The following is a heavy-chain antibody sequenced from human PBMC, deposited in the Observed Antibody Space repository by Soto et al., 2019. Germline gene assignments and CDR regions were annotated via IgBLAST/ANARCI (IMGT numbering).Heavy chain of an antibody. V-gene: IGHV4-30-4*01. CDR2: IYYSGST. CDR3: AREGYAVGYYYYGMDV. Sequence: SETLSLTCTISGGSISSGDYYWSWIRQPPGKGLEWIGYIYYSGSTYYNPSLKSRVTISVDTSKNQFSLKLSSVTAADTAVYYCAREGYAVGYYYYGMDVWGQGTTVTVSS. D-gene: IGHD5-12*01. CDR1: GGSISSGDYY. J-gene: IGHJ6*02.